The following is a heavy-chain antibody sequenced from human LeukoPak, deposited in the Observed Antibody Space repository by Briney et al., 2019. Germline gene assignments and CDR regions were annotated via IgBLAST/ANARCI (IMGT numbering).Heavy chain of an antibody. CDR2: IYYSGST. D-gene: IGHD3-22*01. CDR3: ARDGFPTYYDSSDAFDI. J-gene: IGHJ3*02. V-gene: IGHV4-39*07. Sequence: PSETLSLTCTVSGGSVSSSSYYWGWIRQPPGKGLEWIGSIYYSGSTYYNPSLKSRVTISVDTSKNQFSLKLSSVTAADTAVYYCARDGFPTYYDSSDAFDIWGQGTMVTVSS. CDR1: GGSVSSSSYY.